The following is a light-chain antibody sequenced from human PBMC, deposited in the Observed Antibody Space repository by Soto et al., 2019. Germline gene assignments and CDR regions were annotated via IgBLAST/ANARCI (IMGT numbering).Light chain of an antibody. CDR2: EGS. CDR1: SSDVGSYNL. CDR3: CSYAGSSTLV. J-gene: IGLJ2*01. Sequence: QPVLTQPASVSGSPGPSITISCTGTSSDVGSYNLVSWYQQHPGKAPKLMIYEGSKRPSGVSNRFSGSKSGNTASLTISGLQAEDEADYYCCSYAGSSTLVFGGGTKLTVL. V-gene: IGLV2-23*01.